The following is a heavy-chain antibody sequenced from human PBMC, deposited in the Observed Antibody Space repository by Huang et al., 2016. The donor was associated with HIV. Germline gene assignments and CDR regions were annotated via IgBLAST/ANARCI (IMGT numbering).Heavy chain of an antibody. CDR1: GYTFTNYD. Sequence: QVHLVQSGAEVKKPGASVKVFCKASGYTFTNYDINWVRQAPGRGLEWMGWMNPNTGNTGFAQSFQGRVTRTRKTSITTAYMELTSVTSEDTAVYYCARSAYGDLDYWGLGTLVIVSS. CDR3: ARSAYGDLDY. D-gene: IGHD4-17*01. V-gene: IGHV1-8*02. J-gene: IGHJ4*02. CDR2: MNPNTGNT.